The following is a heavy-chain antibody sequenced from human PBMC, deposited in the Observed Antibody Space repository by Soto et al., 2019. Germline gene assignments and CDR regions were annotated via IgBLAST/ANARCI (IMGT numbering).Heavy chain of an antibody. V-gene: IGHV3-23*01. CDR2: ISGSGGST. D-gene: IGHD3-22*01. CDR1: GFTFSSYA. Sequence: GGSLRFSCAASGFTFSSYAMSWVRQAPGKGLEWVSAISGSGGSTYYADSVKGRFTISRDNSKNTLYLQMNSLRAEDTAVYYCAKLAYYYDSSSWYFDLWGRGTLVTVSS. J-gene: IGHJ2*01. CDR3: AKLAYYYDSSSWYFDL.